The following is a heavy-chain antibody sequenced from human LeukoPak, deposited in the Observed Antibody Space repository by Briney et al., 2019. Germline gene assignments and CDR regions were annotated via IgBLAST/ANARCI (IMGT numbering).Heavy chain of an antibody. V-gene: IGHV1-46*01. CDR2: INPSGGST. CDR3: ARDWSTYYYGSGSYYRRGYFDY. Sequence: ASVKVSCKASGYTFTSYYMHWVRQAPGQGLEWMGIINPSGGSTSYAQKFQGRVTMTRDTSTSTVYMELSSLRSEDTAVYYCARDWSTYYYGSGSYYRRGYFDYRGQGTLVTVSS. D-gene: IGHD3-10*01. J-gene: IGHJ4*02. CDR1: GYTFTSYY.